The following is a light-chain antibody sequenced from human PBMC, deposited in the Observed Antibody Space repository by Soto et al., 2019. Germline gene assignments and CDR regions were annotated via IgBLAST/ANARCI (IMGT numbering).Light chain of an antibody. Sequence: QSALTQPRSVSGSPGQSVTISCTGTTSDVGGYNYVSWYQHPPGKAPKLMIYDVSQRPSGVPDRFSGSKSGNTASLTISGLQAEDEADYYCCSYAGSYTYVFGTGTKVTVL. V-gene: IGLV2-11*01. CDR3: CSYAGSYTYV. CDR2: DVS. J-gene: IGLJ1*01. CDR1: TSDVGGYNY.